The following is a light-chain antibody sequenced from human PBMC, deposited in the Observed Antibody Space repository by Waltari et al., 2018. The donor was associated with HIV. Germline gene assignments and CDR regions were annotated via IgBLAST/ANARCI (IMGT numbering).Light chain of an antibody. V-gene: IGKV1-NL1*01. Sequence: DIEMTQSPSSLSASVGDTVTITCRASQDITSALAWYPHKAGKAPNLLLYAASRLESGVPSRFSGSGDETDYSRSINSLQSEEFATYYCQQYDRTPWTFGQGTKVEIK. CDR1: QDITSA. CDR3: QQYDRTPWT. J-gene: IGKJ1*01. CDR2: AAS.